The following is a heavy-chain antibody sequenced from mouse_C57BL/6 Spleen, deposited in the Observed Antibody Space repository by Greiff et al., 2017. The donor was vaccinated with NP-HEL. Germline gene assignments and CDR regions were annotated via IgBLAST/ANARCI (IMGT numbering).Heavy chain of an antibody. CDR2: IDPSDSYT. J-gene: IGHJ2*01. CDR3: ARSGGNYAYFDY. D-gene: IGHD2-1*01. V-gene: IGHV1-59*01. CDR1: GYTFTSYW. Sequence: QVQLQQSGAELVRPGTSVKLSCKASGYTFTSYWMHWVKQRPGQGLEWIGVIDPSDSYTNYNQKFKGKATLTVDTSSSTAYMQLSSLTSEDSAVYYCARSGGNYAYFDYWGQGTTLTVSS.